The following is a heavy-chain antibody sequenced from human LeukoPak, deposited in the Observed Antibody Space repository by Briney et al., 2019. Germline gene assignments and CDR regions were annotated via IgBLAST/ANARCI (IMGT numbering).Heavy chain of an antibody. Sequence: ASVKVSCKASGGTFSSSGISWVRQAPGQGLEWMGGIIPITGTANYAQKFQGRVTITADESTSTAYVELSSLRSDDTAVYYCARDRKWELGNWFDPWGQGTLVTVSS. D-gene: IGHD1-26*01. J-gene: IGHJ5*02. V-gene: IGHV1-69*13. CDR3: ARDRKWELGNWFDP. CDR2: IIPITGTA. CDR1: GGTFSSSG.